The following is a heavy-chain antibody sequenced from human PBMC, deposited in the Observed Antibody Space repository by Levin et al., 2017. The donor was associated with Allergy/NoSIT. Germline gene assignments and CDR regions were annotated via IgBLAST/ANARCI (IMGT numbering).Heavy chain of an antibody. Sequence: SETLSLTCTVSGGSFITSSYFWAWIRQPPGKGLEWLGRIYYSGTTYYNPSLKSRLTISIDTSTSQFSLKPRSVTAADTAVYYCARHTALLWFEELVFDSWGQGNLVAVSS. D-gene: IGHD3-10*01. CDR2: IYYSGTT. CDR3: ARHTALLWFEELVFDS. CDR1: GGSFITSSYF. V-gene: IGHV4-39*01. J-gene: IGHJ4*02.